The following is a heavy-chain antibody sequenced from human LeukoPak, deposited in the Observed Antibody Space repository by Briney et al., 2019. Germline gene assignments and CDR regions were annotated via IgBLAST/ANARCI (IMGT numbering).Heavy chain of an antibody. J-gene: IGHJ3*02. Sequence: ASVNVSCKASGYTFTSYGISWVRQAPGQGLEWMGWISAYNGNTNYAQKLQSRVTMTTDTSTSTACMELRSLRSADTAVYYCARKQGGVVPAATDAFDIWGQGTMVTVSS. CDR2: ISAYNGNT. CDR3: ARKQGGVVPAATDAFDI. D-gene: IGHD2-2*01. CDR1: GYTFTSYG. V-gene: IGHV1-18*01.